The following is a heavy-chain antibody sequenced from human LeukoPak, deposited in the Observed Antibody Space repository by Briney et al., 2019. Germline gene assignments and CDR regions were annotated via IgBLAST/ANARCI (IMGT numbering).Heavy chain of an antibody. V-gene: IGHV4-39*01. CDR1: SGSLSSSSYY. J-gene: IGHJ4*02. Sequence: SETLSLTCTASSGSLSSSSYYWGWLRQPPGRGLEWVGNIYYSGSTYYNPSLKSRVTISVDTSQSQFSLRLSSVTAADTAVYYCARYDSGGFYRNFDYWGQGTLVTVSS. D-gene: IGHD3-22*01. CDR2: IYYSGST. CDR3: ARYDSGGFYRNFDY.